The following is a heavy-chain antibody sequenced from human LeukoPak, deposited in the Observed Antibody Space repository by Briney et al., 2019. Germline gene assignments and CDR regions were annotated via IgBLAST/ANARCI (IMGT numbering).Heavy chain of an antibody. V-gene: IGHV4-59*08. CDR3: ARWSRSYNWNYEGLGAFDI. Sequence: PSETLSLTCTVSGGSLSSDYWSWIRQPPTKGLEWIGYVYYSGSTNYNPSLKSRVTISVDTSKNQFSLKLSSVTAADTAVYYCARWSRSYNWNYEGLGAFDIWGQGTMVTVSS. CDR1: GGSLSSDY. CDR2: VYYSGST. J-gene: IGHJ3*02. D-gene: IGHD1-7*01.